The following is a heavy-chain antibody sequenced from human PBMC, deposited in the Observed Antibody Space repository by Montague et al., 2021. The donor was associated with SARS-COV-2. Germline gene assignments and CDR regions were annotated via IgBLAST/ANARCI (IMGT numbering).Heavy chain of an antibody. CDR3: ARVRESGHSIDY. Sequence: SETLSLTCAVYGGSFSGYYWSWIRQPPGKGLEWIGEINHSGSTNYNPSLKSRVTISVDTSKNQFSLKLSSVTAADTAVYYCARVRESGHSIDYWGQGTLVTVSS. CDR1: GGSFSGYY. CDR2: INHSGST. V-gene: IGHV4-34*01. J-gene: IGHJ4*02.